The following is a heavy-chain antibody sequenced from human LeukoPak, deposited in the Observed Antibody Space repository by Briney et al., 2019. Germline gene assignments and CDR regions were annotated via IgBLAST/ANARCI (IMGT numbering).Heavy chain of an antibody. Sequence: PSETLSLTCIVPGGSISSGGYYWSWIRQHPGKGLEWIGYIYYSGSTYYNPSLKSRVTISVDTSKNQFSLKLSPVTAADTAVYYCARSVVCSSTSCYIGRWGYSYSYFDYWGQGTLVTVSS. CDR1: GGSISSGGYY. CDR2: IYYSGST. CDR3: ARSVVCSSTSCYIGRWGYSYSYFDY. D-gene: IGHD2-2*02. V-gene: IGHV4-31*03. J-gene: IGHJ4*02.